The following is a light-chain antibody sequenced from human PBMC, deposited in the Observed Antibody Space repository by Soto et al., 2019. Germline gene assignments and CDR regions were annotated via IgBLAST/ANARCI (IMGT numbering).Light chain of an antibody. CDR2: DAS. Sequence: EIAFTESPCTLSLSPGERATLPCRAVQSISSNYLAWYQHKPGQAPRLLIYDASSKATGTPDRFSGSGSGTDFTLTISRLEPEDFAVYYCQYYGSSHSNTFGQGTKVDIK. CDR1: QSISSNY. CDR3: QYYGSSHSNT. J-gene: IGKJ1*01. V-gene: IGKV3-20*01.